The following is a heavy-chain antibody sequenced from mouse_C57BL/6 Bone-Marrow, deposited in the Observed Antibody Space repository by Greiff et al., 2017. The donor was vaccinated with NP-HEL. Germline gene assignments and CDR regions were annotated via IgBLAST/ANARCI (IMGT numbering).Heavy chain of an antibody. CDR3: ARPYGSSYSFAY. J-gene: IGHJ3*01. D-gene: IGHD1-1*01. CDR2: IYPGDGDT. V-gene: IGHV1-80*01. CDR1: GYAFSSYW. Sequence: LQQSGASVKISCKASGYAFSSYWMNWVKQRPGKGLEWIGQIYPGDGDTNYNGKFKGKATLTADKSSSTAYMQLSSLTSEDSAVYYCARPYGSSYSFAYWGQGTLVTVSA.